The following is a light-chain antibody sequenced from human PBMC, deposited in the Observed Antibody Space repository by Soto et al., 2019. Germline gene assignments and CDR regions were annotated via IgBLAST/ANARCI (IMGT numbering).Light chain of an antibody. CDR2: AAS. CDR3: QQLHGYPIT. V-gene: IGKV1-9*01. CDR1: QGIDPS. Sequence: ILLTQSPSSLSASVGDRVTITCRASQGIDPSLAWYQQKPGKAPKLLIYAASNFQSGVPSRFSGSGSGTHFTLTISSLQPEDFATYYCQQLHGYPITFGQGTRLEI. J-gene: IGKJ5*01.